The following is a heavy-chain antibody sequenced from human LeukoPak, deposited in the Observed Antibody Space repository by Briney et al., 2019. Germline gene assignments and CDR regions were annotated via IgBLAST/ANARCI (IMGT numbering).Heavy chain of an antibody. D-gene: IGHD6-13*01. J-gene: IGHJ4*02. CDR1: GGSFSRYS. CDR2: INHSGCT. CDR3: ARVVGKYSSSWYY. V-gene: IGHV4-34*01. Sequence: SETLSLTCAVSGGSFSRYSWSWIRQPPGQGLEWIGEINHSGCTNYNPSLKGRVTISVDTSKNQFSLKLRSVTAADTAVYYCARVVGKYSSSWYYWGQGTLVTVSS.